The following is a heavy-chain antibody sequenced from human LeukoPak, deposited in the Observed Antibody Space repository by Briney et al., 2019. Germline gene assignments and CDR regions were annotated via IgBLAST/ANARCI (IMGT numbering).Heavy chain of an antibody. D-gene: IGHD2-2*01. V-gene: IGHV1-8*03. J-gene: IGHJ5*02. CDR3: ATYCSSTSCPYNWFDP. CDR1: GYTFTSYD. Sequence: ASVKVSCKASGYTFTSYDINWVRQATGQGLEWMGWMNPNSGNTGYAQKFQGRVTITRNTYISTAYMELSSLRSEDTAVYYCATYCSSTSCPYNWFDPWGQGTLVTVSS. CDR2: MNPNSGNT.